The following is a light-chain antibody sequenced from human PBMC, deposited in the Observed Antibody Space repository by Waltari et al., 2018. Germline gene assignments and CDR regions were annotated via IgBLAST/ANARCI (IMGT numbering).Light chain of an antibody. J-gene: IGKJ1*01. Sequence: AIQMTQSPSSLSASVGDRVTITCRASQGIRNDLGWYQQKPGKAPKLLIYAASSLQSGVPSRFSGSGSGTDFTLTISSLQPEDFATYYCLQDYNYPPWTFSQGTKVEIK. CDR1: QGIRND. CDR2: AAS. CDR3: LQDYNYPPWT. V-gene: IGKV1-6*01.